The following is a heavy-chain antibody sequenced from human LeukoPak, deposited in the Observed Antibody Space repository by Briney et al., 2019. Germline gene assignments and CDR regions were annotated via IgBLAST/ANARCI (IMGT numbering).Heavy chain of an antibody. CDR2: IYYNGRS. V-gene: IGHV4-39*07. J-gene: IGHJ5*02. Sequence: SETLTLTCTVSGDCIIDNNFYWGWTRQSPQKGLEWIVSIYYNGRSLYNPSLRSRVTISLDAPKNQIFLKLSSVTAADTAVYYCTRGYFDSSGHNSYAPWGQGTLVTVSS. CDR3: TRGYFDSSGHNSYAP. CDR1: GDCIIDNNFY. D-gene: IGHD3-22*01.